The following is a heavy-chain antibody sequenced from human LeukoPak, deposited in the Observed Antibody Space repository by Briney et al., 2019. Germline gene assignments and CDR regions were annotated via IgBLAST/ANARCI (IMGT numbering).Heavy chain of an antibody. CDR1: GGSFSGYY. CDR2: INHSGST. V-gene: IGHV4-34*01. CDR3: AREGYDILTGYYTRPFDY. Sequence: SETLSLTCAVYGGSFSGYYWSWIRQPPGKGLEWIGEINHSGSTNYNPSLKSRVTISVDTSKNQFSLKLSSVTAADTAVYYCAREGYDILTGYYTRPFDYWGQGTLVTVSS. J-gene: IGHJ4*02. D-gene: IGHD3-9*01.